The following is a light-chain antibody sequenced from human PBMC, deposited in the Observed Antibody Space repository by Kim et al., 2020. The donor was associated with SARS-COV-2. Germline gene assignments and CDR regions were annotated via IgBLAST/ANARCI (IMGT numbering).Light chain of an antibody. Sequence: IVMTQSPATLSVSPGERVTLSCRASQSVGIKLAWYQQRPAQDPRLLIYDASTRATDIPARFSGSGSGTDFTLTIDSLQSEDFAVYYCQQYNKWPGITFGQGTRLEIK. J-gene: IGKJ5*01. CDR2: DAS. V-gene: IGKV3-15*01. CDR1: QSVGIK. CDR3: QQYNKWPGIT.